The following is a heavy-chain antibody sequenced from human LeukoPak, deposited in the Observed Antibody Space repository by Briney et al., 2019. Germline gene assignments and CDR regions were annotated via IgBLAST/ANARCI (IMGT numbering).Heavy chain of an antibody. J-gene: IGHJ4*02. D-gene: IGHD1-1*01. V-gene: IGHV1-69*04. CDR1: GGTFSSYA. CDR3: ARVRLSPRDYYFDY. CDR2: IIPILGIA. Sequence: GSSVKFSCKASGGTFSSYAISCVRQAPGQGLEWMGRIIPILGIANYAQKFQGRVTITADKSTSTAYMELSSLRSEDTAVYYCARVRLSPRDYYFDYWGQGTLVTVSS.